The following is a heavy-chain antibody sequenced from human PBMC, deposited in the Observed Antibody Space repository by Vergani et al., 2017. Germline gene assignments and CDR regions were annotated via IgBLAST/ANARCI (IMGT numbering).Heavy chain of an antibody. D-gene: IGHD4-23*01. J-gene: IGHJ6*02. V-gene: IGHV1-69*18. CDR2: IIPIFGTA. CDR3: ARDTATVVTMSYYYYGMDV. Sequence: QVQLVQSGAEVKKPGSSVKVSCKASGGTFSSYAISWVRQAPGQGLEWMGRIIPIFGTANYAQKFQGRVTITADESTSTAYMELSSLRSEDTAVSYWARDTATVVTMSYYYYGMDVWGQGTTVTVSS. CDR1: GGTFSSYA.